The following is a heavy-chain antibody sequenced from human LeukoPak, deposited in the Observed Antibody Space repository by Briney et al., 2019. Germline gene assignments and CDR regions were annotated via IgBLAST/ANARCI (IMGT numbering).Heavy chain of an antibody. CDR3: ARAWELQNYYFDY. CDR1: GDSVSSNSAA. CDR2: TYYRSKWYN. D-gene: IGHD1-26*01. J-gene: IGHJ4*02. Sequence: SQTLSLTCAISGDSVSSNSAAWNWIRQSPPRGLEWLGRTYYRSKWYNDYAVSVKSRITINPDTSKNQFSLQLNSVTPVDTAVYYCARAWELQNYYFDYWGQGTLVTVSS. V-gene: IGHV6-1*01.